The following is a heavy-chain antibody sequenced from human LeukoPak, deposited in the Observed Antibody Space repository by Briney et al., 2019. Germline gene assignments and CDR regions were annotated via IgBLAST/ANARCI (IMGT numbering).Heavy chain of an antibody. Sequence: HGESLKISCKGSGYRFTNYWIGWVRQMPGKGLEWMGIIYPDDSDTRYSPSFQGQVTISADKSISTAYLQWSSLKASDTAMYYCAISSYASGYSLGDVWGQGTTVTVSS. V-gene: IGHV5-51*01. CDR1: GYRFTNYW. J-gene: IGHJ6*02. CDR3: AISSYASGYSLGDV. CDR2: IYPDDSDT. D-gene: IGHD3-22*01.